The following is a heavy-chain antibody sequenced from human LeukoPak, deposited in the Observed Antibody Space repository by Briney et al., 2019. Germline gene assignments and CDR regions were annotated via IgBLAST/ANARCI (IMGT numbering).Heavy chain of an antibody. Sequence: PGRSLRLSCAASGFTFSSYAMHWVRQAPGKGLEWVAVISYDGSNKYYADSVKGRFTISRDNSKNTLYLQMNSLRAEDTAVYYCARGPFDYWGQGTLVTVSS. V-gene: IGHV3-30-3*01. J-gene: IGHJ4*02. CDR2: ISYDGSNK. CDR1: GFTFSSYA. CDR3: ARGPFDY.